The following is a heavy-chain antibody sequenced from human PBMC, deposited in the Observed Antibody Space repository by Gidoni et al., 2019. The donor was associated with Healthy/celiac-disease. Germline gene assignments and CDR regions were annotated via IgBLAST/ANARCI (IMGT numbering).Heavy chain of an antibody. CDR1: GGTFSSYA. CDR3: AAQRLDLRYYYGMDV. J-gene: IGHJ6*02. CDR2: LIPIFGTA. D-gene: IGHD6-25*01. Sequence: QVQLVQSGAEVKKPGSSVKVPCKASGGTFSSYAISWLRQAPGQGLEWMGGLIPIFGTANYAQKFQGRVTITADESTSTAYMELSSLRSEDTAVYYCAAQRLDLRYYYGMDVWGQGTTVTVSS. V-gene: IGHV1-69*01.